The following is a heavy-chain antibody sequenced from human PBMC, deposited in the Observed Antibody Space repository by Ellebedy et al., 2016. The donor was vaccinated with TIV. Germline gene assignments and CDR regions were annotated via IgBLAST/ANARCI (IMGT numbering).Heavy chain of an antibody. CDR1: GFTFGGYS. D-gene: IGHD3-10*01. CDR3: SRDRPGTGSYYYYYYYMDV. V-gene: IGHV3-49*03. Sequence: GESLKISCTASGFTFGGYSMGWYRQAPGKGLEWIGFIRSKAYGGTTQYAASVEDRFTISRDDSKSTAYLQVNSLKTEDTAVYYCSRDRPGTGSYYYYYYYMDVWGKGTTVTVSS. J-gene: IGHJ6*03. CDR2: IRSKAYGGTT.